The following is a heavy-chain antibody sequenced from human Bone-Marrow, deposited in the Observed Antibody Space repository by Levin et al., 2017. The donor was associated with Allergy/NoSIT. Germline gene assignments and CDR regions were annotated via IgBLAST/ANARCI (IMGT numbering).Heavy chain of an antibody. J-gene: IGHJ6*02. CDR3: AKDLVVVVAATPKYYYYYGMDV. V-gene: IGHV3-30*18. D-gene: IGHD2-15*01. CDR1: GFTFCSYG. Sequence: GESLKISCAASGFTFCSYGMHWVRQAPGKGLEWVAVISYDGSNKYYADSVKGRFTISRDNSKNTLYLQMNSLRAEDTAVYYCAKDLVVVVAATPKYYYYYGMDVWGQGTTVTVSS. CDR2: ISYDGSNK.